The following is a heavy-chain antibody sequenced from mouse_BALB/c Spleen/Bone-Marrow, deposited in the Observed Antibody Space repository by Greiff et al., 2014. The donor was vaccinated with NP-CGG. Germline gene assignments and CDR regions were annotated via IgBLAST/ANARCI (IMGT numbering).Heavy chain of an antibody. CDR2: IYLGSGSI. V-gene: IGHV1-77*01. CDR3: ARSPNWDPYYAMDY. Sequence: VQLQQSGPELVKPGASVKMSCKASGYTFTDYIINWVKQRTGQGLEWIGEIYLGSGSIYYNEKFKGKATLTADKSSNTAYMQFSSLTSEDSAVYFCARSPNWDPYYAMDYWGQGTSVTVSS. CDR1: GYTFTDYI. D-gene: IGHD4-1*01. J-gene: IGHJ4*01.